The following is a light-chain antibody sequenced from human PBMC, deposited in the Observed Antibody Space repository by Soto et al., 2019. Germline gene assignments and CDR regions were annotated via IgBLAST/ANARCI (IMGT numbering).Light chain of an antibody. CDR3: SSYAGSNNKVV. J-gene: IGLJ2*01. CDR2: EVS. CDR1: SSDDGGYNY. Sequence: QSVLTQPPSASGSPGQSVIISCTGTSSDDGGYNYVSWYQQHPGKAPKLMIYEVSKRPSGVPDRFSGSKSGNTASLTVSGLQAEDEADYYCSSYAGSNNKVVFGGGTKVTVL. V-gene: IGLV2-8*01.